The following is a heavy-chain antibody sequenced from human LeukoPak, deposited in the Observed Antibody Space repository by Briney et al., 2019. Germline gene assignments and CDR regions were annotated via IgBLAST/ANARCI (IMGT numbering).Heavy chain of an antibody. J-gene: IGHJ4*02. CDR1: GFTFSTYW. V-gene: IGHV3-7*01. CDR3: ARDVGGSLDY. D-gene: IGHD1-26*01. CDR2: IKEDESAK. Sequence: GGSLRLSCAASGFTFSTYWMDWVRQAPGKGLEWVANIKEDESAKHQADSVKGRFTISRDNAQNSVYLQMSSLRGEDTAVYYCARDVGGSLDYWGQGTLVTVSS.